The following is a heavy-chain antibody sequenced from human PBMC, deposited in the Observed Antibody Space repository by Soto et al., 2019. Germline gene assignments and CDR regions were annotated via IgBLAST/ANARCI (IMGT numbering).Heavy chain of an antibody. CDR2: INRSGST. V-gene: IGHV4-34*01. CDR3: ARGVAARPQTD. J-gene: IGHJ4*02. CDR1: GGSFSGYY. D-gene: IGHD6-6*01. Sequence: QVQLQQWGAGLLKPSETLSLTCAVYGGSFSGYYWSWIRQPPGKGLEWIGEINRSGSTNYNPSLKSRVTISVDTSKNQFFLKLSSVTAADTAVYYCARGVAARPQTDWGQGTLVTVSS.